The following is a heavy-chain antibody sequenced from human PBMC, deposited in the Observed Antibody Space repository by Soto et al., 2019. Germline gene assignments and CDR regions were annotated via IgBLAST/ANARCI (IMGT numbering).Heavy chain of an antibody. D-gene: IGHD6-19*01. CDR3: ASLSSGWGALLYYYGMDV. Sequence: SVKVSCKASGGTFSSYAISWVRQAPGQGLEWMGGIIPIFGTANYAQKFQGRVTITADESTSTAYMELSSLRSEDTAVYYCASLSSGWGALLYYYGMDVWGQGTTVTV. CDR2: IIPIFGTA. J-gene: IGHJ6*02. V-gene: IGHV1-69*13. CDR1: GGTFSSYA.